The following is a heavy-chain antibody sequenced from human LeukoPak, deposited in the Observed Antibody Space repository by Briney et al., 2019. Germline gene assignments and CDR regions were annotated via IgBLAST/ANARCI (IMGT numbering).Heavy chain of an antibody. D-gene: IGHD2-2*01. CDR3: ARGYCSSTSCYGFDY. V-gene: IGHV4-30-2*01. J-gene: IGHJ4*02. Sequence: PSETLSLTCAVSGGSISSGGYSWSWIRQPPGKGLEWIGYIYHSGCTYYNPSLKSRVTISVDRSKNQFSLKLSSVTAADTAVYYCARGYCSSTSCYGFDYWGQGTLVTVSS. CDR2: IYHSGCT. CDR1: GGSISSGGYS.